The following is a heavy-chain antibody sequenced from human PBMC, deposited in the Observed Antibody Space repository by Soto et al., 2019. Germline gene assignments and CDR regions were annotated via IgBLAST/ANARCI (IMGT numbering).Heavy chain of an antibody. J-gene: IGHJ5*02. CDR2: IDYSGST. CDR1: GDSVRSGIYY. CDR3: ARVGYHSSDYLSKWFDP. Sequence: SETLSLTCTVSGDSVRSGIYYWSWIRQPPGKRLELIGFIDYSGSTNHNPSLKSRVTISIDTSKNQFTLKLKSVTAADTAVYYCARVGYHSSDYLSKWFDPWGQGTLVTVS. V-gene: IGHV4-61*01. D-gene: IGHD3-22*01.